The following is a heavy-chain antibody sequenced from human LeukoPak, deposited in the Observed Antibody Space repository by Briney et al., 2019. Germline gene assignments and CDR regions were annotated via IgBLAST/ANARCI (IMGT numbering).Heavy chain of an antibody. V-gene: IGHV1-69*04. Sequence: SVKVSCKASGGTFSSYAISWVRQAPGQGLEWMGRIIHILGIANYAQKFQGRVTITADKSTSTAYMELSSLRSEDTAVYYCANIVATTTINWFDPWGQGTLVTVSS. CDR3: ANIVATTTINWFDP. D-gene: IGHD5-12*01. J-gene: IGHJ5*02. CDR1: GGTFSSYA. CDR2: IIHILGIA.